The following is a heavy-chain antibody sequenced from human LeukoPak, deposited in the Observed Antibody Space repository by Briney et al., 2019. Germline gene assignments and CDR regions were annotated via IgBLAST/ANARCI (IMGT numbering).Heavy chain of an antibody. Sequence: PGGSLRLSCAASGFTVSSNYMSWVRRAPGKGLVWGSVVYSGGNTYYADSVKGRFTISRDNSKNTLYLQMNSLRAEDTAVYYCARSPRYCSSTSCFDYWGQGTLVTVSS. V-gene: IGHV3-53*01. CDR1: GFTVSSNY. CDR2: VYSGGNT. D-gene: IGHD2-2*01. CDR3: ARSPRYCSSTSCFDY. J-gene: IGHJ4*02.